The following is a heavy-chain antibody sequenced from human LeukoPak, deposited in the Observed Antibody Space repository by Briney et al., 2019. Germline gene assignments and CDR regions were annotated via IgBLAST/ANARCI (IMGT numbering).Heavy chain of an antibody. CDR2: IRSSSSTI. Sequence: AGGSLRLSCAASGFTFSSYSMNWVRQAPGKGLEWVSYIRSSSSTIYYADSVKGRFTISRDNAKNSLYLQMNSLRAEDTAVYYCARDRVITGTPAFDYWGQGTLVTVSS. CDR3: ARDRVITGTPAFDY. CDR1: GFTFSSYS. V-gene: IGHV3-48*01. D-gene: IGHD1-20*01. J-gene: IGHJ4*02.